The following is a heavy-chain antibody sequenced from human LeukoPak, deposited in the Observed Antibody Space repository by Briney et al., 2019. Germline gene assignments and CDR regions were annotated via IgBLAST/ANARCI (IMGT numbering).Heavy chain of an antibody. V-gene: IGHV3-48*03. Sequence: PGGSLRLSCAASGFTFSSYEMNWVRQAPGKGLEWVSYISSSGSTIYYADSVKGRFTISRDNAKNSLYLKMNSLRAEDTAVYYCARDGPSRYCSGGSCAVDYWGQGTLVTVSS. CDR3: ARDGPSRYCSGGSCAVDY. CDR2: ISSSGSTI. D-gene: IGHD2-15*01. J-gene: IGHJ4*02. CDR1: GFTFSSYE.